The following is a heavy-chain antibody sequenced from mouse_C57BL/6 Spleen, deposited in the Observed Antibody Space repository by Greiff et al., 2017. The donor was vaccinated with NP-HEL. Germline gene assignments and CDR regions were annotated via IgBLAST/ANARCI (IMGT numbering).Heavy chain of an antibody. V-gene: IGHV1-55*01. CDR2: IYPGSGST. CDR1: GYTFTSYW. CDR3: ASYGSSDERFAY. D-gene: IGHD1-1*01. J-gene: IGHJ3*01. Sequence: QVQLQQPGAELVKPGASVKMSCTASGYTFTSYWITWVKQRPGQGLEWIGDIYPGSGSTNYNEKFKSKATLTVATSSSTAYMQLRSLTSEDSAVYYCASYGSSDERFAYWGQGTLVTVSA.